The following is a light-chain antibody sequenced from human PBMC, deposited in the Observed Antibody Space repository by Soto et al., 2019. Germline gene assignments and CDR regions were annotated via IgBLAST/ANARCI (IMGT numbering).Light chain of an antibody. Sequence: DIQMTQSPTSLSASVGDXXTXTCXASQGIRNFVAWYQQKPGKPPKLLIYAASTLQSGVPSRFSGSGSGTDFTLTINSLQPXDVATYXCXXYSSVPVFGPGTKVEI. CDR2: AAS. V-gene: IGKV1-27*01. J-gene: IGKJ3*01. CDR1: QGIRNF. CDR3: XXYSSVPV.